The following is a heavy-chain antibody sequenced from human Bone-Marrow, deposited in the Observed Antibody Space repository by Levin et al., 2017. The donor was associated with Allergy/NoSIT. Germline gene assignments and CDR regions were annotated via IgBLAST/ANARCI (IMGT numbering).Heavy chain of an antibody. CDR2: INPNSGGT. D-gene: IGHD3-10*01. CDR3: ARDLRGLRQYYGSGSYYRSYMDV. J-gene: IGHJ6*03. CDR1: GYTFTGYY. Sequence: ASVKVSCKASGYTFTGYYMHWVRQAPGQGLEWMGRINPNSGGTNYAQKFQGRVTMTRDTSISTAYMELSRLRSDDTAVYYCARDLRGLRQYYGSGSYYRSYMDVWGKGTTVTVSS. V-gene: IGHV1-2*06.